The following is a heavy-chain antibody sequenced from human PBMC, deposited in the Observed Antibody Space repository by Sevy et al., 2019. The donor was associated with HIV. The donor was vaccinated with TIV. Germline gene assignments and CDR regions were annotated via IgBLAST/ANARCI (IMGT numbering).Heavy chain of an antibody. CDR2: ISGSGGST. CDR3: AKAPLAYCGSDCYSDY. D-gene: IGHD2-21*02. Sequence: GGSLRLSCAASGFTFSSYAMSWVRQAPGKGLEWVSAISGSGGSTYYADSVKGRFTISRDNSKNTLYLQMNSLRAEDTAVYYCAKAPLAYCGSDCYSDYRGQGTLVTVSS. CDR1: GFTFSSYA. J-gene: IGHJ4*02. V-gene: IGHV3-23*01.